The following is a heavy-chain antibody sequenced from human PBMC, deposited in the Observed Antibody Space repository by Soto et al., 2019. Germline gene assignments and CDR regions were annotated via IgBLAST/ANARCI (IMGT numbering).Heavy chain of an antibody. CDR2: ISSRGSTI. J-gene: IGHJ3*02. CDR1: GFSFSDYY. CDR3: AGVPTTVTPDDAFDI. Sequence: QVQLVESGGGLVKPGGSLRLSCAASGFSFSDYYMSWIRQGAGKGLEWVSYISSRGSTIYYADSVKGRFTISRDNAKKSLYLQMNSLRAEDTAVYYCAGVPTTVTPDDAFDIWGQGTMVTVSS. V-gene: IGHV3-11*01. D-gene: IGHD4-17*01.